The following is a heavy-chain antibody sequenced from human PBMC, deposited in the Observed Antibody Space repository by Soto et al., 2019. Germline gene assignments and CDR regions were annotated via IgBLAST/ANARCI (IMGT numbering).Heavy chain of an antibody. D-gene: IGHD4-4*01. CDR2: IYHSGST. J-gene: IGHJ6*02. CDR1: GASISSGVYY. Sequence: PSETLSLTCTVSGASISSGVYYWTWIRQHPGKGLEWIGEIYHSGSTNYNPSLKSRVTISVDKSKNQFSLKLSSVTAADTAVYYCASQGVTPNYYYGMDVWGQGTTVTVSS. V-gene: IGHV4-31*09. CDR3: ASQGVTPNYYYGMDV.